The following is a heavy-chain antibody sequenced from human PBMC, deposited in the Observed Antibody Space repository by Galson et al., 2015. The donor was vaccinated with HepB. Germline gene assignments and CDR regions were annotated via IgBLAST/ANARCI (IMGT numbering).Heavy chain of an antibody. V-gene: IGHV3-48*03. CDR3: ARSQWERPGAFDI. J-gene: IGHJ3*02. CDR2: ISSSGSTI. Sequence: SLRLSCAASGFTFSSYEMNWVRQAPGKGLEWVSYISSSGSTIYYADSVKGRFTISRDNAKNSLYLQMNSLRAEDTAVYYCARSQWERPGAFDIWGQGTMVTVSS. CDR1: GFTFSSYE. D-gene: IGHD1-26*01.